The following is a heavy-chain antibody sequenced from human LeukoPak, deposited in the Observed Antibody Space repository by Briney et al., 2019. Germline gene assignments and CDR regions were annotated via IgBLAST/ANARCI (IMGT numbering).Heavy chain of an antibody. J-gene: IGHJ4*02. D-gene: IGHD2/OR15-2a*01. CDR3: ARGGVIFDY. V-gene: IGHV4-61*01. CDR1: GYSISSGYY. CDR2: IYSSGST. Sequence: SETLSLTCAVSGYSISSGYYWGWIRQPPGKGLEWIGYIYSSGSTNYNPSLKSRVTISVDTSKNQFSLKLSSVTAADTAIYYCARGGVIFDYWGQGTLATVSS.